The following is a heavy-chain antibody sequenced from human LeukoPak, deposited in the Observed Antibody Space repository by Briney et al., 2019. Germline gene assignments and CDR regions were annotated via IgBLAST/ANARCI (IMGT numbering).Heavy chain of an antibody. V-gene: IGHV3-23*01. J-gene: IGHJ4*02. D-gene: IGHD4-11*01. Sequence: PGGSLRLSCAASGFTFSSYAMSWVRQAPGKGLEWVSAISGSGGSTYYADSVKGRFTISRDNAKNSLYLQMNSLRAEDTAVYYCARGYGNYGYWGQGTLVTVSS. CDR3: ARGYGNYGY. CDR1: GFTFSSYA. CDR2: ISGSGGST.